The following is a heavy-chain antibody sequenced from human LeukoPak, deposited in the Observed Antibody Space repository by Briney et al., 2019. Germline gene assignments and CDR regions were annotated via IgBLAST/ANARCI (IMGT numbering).Heavy chain of an antibody. CDR3: ARSSSGSYYLPCEY. V-gene: IGHV3-9*01. CDR1: GFTFDDYA. Sequence: PGGSLRLSCAASGFTFDDYAMHWVRQAPGRGLEWVSGITWNSGSIGYADSVKGRFTISRDNAKNSLYLQMNSLRDDDTALYYCARSSSGSYYLPCEYWGQGTLVTVSS. CDR2: ITWNSGSI. D-gene: IGHD3-10*01. J-gene: IGHJ4*02.